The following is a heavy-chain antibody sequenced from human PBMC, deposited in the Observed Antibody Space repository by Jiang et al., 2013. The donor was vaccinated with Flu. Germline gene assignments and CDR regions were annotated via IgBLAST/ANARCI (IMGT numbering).Heavy chain of an antibody. D-gene: IGHD4-17*01. V-gene: IGHV4-59*01. Sequence: GSGLVKPSETLSLTCTVSGDSISNYYWNWIRQSPGKGLQWIGYILYSGNSNYNPSLKSRVTTSIDTSKNQFSLKLSSVTAADTAVYYCARGNKGNYGIDALDTWGQGTMVTVSS. J-gene: IGHJ3*02. CDR2: ILYSGNS. CDR1: GDSISNYY. CDR3: ARGNKGNYGIDALDT.